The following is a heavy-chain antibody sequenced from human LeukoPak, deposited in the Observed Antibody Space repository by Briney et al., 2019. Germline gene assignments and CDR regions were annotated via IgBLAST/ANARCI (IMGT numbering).Heavy chain of an antibody. J-gene: IGHJ6*03. CDR1: GFTFDDYG. V-gene: IGHV3-20*04. Sequence: PGGSLRLSCAASGFTFDDYGMSWVRQAPGKGLEWVSGINWNGGSTGYADSVKGRFTISRDNAKNSLYLQMNSLRAEDTALYYCARSPVVVVADPVYYYYMDVWGKGATVTVSS. CDR2: INWNGGST. CDR3: ARSPVVVVADPVYYYYMDV. D-gene: IGHD2-15*01.